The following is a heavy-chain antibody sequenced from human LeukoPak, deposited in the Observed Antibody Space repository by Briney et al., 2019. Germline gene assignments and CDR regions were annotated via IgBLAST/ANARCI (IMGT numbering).Heavy chain of an antibody. D-gene: IGHD2-2*01. CDR2: ISYDGSNK. J-gene: IGHJ6*02. CDR1: GFTFSSYA. V-gene: IGHV3-30-3*02. CDR3: AKRPHIVVVPAALDV. Sequence: GGSLRLSCAASGFTFSSYAMHWVRQAPGKGLEWVAVISYDGSNKYYADSVKGRFTISRDNSKNTLYLQMNSLRAEDTAVYYCAKRPHIVVVPAALDVWGQGTTVTVSS.